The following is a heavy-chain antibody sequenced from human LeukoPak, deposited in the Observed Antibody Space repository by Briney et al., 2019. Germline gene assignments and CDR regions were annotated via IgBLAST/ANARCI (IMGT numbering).Heavy chain of an antibody. CDR1: GFTLTSFP. J-gene: IGHJ5*02. CDR2: IRADGVTT. D-gene: IGHD3-10*01. V-gene: IGHV3-23*01. CDR3: AKTWFGDLEIRFDP. Sequence: PRRSLSLSCAPSGFTLTSFPISWVRRAPGKGLECLSLIRADGVTTNYADSVKGRFTISRDNTTNTLYLQMNSLRAGDTAVYDCAKTWFGDLEIRFDPWGQGTLVTVSS.